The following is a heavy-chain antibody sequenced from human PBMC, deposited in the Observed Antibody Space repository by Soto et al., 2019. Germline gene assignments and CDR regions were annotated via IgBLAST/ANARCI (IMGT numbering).Heavy chain of an antibody. CDR3: ARDYGDYTFDY. CDR2: FIPILGIA. D-gene: IGHD4-17*01. CDR1: GGTFSSYT. V-gene: IGHV1-69*08. J-gene: IGHJ4*02. Sequence: QVQLVQSGAEVKKPGSSVKVSCKASGGTFSSYTISWVRQAPGQGLEWMGRFIPILGIANYAQKFQGRVTITADKSTSTAYMELSSLRSEDTAVYYCARDYGDYTFDYWGQGTLVTVSS.